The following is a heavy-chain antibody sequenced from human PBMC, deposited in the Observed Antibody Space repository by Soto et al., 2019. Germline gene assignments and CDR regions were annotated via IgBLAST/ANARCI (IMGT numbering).Heavy chain of an antibody. CDR1: GGSISSGGYY. CDR3: ARVPGRLHLGELSPRAFDI. CDR2: IYYSGST. Sequence: QVQLQESGPGLVKPSQTLSLTCTVSGGSISSGGYYWSWIRQHPGKGLEWIGYIYYSGSTYYNPSLKSRVTISVDTSKNQFSLKLSSVTAADTAVYYCARVPGRLHLGELSPRAFDIWGQGTMVTVSS. J-gene: IGHJ3*02. D-gene: IGHD3-16*02. V-gene: IGHV4-31*03.